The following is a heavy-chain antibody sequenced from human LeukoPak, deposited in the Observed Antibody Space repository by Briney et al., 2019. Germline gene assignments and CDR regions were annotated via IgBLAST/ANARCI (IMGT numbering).Heavy chain of an antibody. CDR2: IYSAGGT. Sequence: GGSLRLSCAASGFTVRNNYMTWVRQAPGKGLEWVSLIYSAGGTLYADSVKGRFTISRDNSKNTLYLQMNSLRTEDTAVYYCASGSSLGQVDYWGQGTLVTVSS. CDR1: GFTVRNNY. CDR3: ASGSSLGQVDY. D-gene: IGHD1-26*01. J-gene: IGHJ4*02. V-gene: IGHV3-66*02.